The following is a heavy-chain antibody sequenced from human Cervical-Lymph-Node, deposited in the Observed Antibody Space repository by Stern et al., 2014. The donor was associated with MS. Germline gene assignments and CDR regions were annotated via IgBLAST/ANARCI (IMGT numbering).Heavy chain of an antibody. CDR3: ATTGGATWPDY. Sequence: QLVQSGAEVKKPGDSVKVSCKLSGYTLTKSSMYWVRQAPGKGLEWMGGWDPEENETTYAQTLKGQVTMTDDISTKTTYMELSSLRAEDSAVYYCATTGGATWPDYWGQGTLVTVSS. V-gene: IGHV1-24*01. CDR1: GYTLTKSS. D-gene: IGHD1-26*01. CDR2: WDPEENET. J-gene: IGHJ4*02.